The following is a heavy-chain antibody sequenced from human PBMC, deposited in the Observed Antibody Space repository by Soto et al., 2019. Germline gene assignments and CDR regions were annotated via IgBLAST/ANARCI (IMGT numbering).Heavy chain of an antibody. CDR3: ARDASGPFDY. CDR1: GFTVSDC. J-gene: IGHJ4*02. D-gene: IGHD6-19*01. CDR2: IHSDGST. V-gene: IGHV3-53*02. Sequence: EVQLVETGGGLIQPGGSLKLSCSVAGFTVSDCMSWVRQAPGKGLECVSFIHSDGSTHYTDSVRVRFTISRDNSKNTLYLQMDRLRVDDTAVYFCARDASGPFDYWGQGTLVTVSS.